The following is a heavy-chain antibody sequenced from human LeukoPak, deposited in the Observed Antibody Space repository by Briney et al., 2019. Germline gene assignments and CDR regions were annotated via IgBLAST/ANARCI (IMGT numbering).Heavy chain of an antibody. D-gene: IGHD1-26*01. CDR3: AREPVGAYYYYGMDV. CDR2: ISYDGSNK. Sequence: PGGSLRLSCAASGFTFSSYAMHWVRQAPGKGLEWVAVISYDGSNKYYADSVKGRFTISRDNSKNTLYLQMNSLRAEDTAVYYCAREPVGAYYYYGMDVWGQGTTVTVSS. CDR1: GFTFSSYA. V-gene: IGHV3-30-3*01. J-gene: IGHJ6*02.